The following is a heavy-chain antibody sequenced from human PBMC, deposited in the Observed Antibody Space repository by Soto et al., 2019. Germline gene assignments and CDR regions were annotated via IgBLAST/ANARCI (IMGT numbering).Heavy chain of an antibody. Sequence: VQLVESGGDVVQPGRSLRLSCAASGFTFSDYAMHWVRQAPGKGLEWVAVVSHDGRNTHYADSVKGRFTISRDSSKNTVSLEMNSVRAEDTAGYYCTRGGRQGLVTSDFNYWGQGALVTVSS. CDR1: GFTFSDYA. D-gene: IGHD6-19*01. CDR2: VSHDGRNT. CDR3: TRGGRQGLVTSDFNY. J-gene: IGHJ4*02. V-gene: IGHV3-30*03.